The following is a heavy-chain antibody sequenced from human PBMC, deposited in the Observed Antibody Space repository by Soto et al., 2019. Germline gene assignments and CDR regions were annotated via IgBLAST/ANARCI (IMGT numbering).Heavy chain of an antibody. V-gene: IGHV3-53*01. D-gene: IGHD6-19*01. CDR1: GFNVSTNY. Sequence: EVQLVESGGGLMQPGGSLRLSCAASGFNVSTNYMTWVRQAPGKGLEWVSVMYSGGTTYYADSVKGRFIISRDNFKNILYLQRNNLRAEDTALYYCARGSGSLYYFHYWGQGTLVTVSS. J-gene: IGHJ4*02. CDR2: MYSGGTT. CDR3: ARGSGSLYYFHY.